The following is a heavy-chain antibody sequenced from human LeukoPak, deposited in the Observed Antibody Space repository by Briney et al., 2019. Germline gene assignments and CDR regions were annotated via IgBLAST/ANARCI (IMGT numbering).Heavy chain of an antibody. CDR3: ARDGTSTDDY. J-gene: IGHJ4*02. V-gene: IGHV1-18*01. D-gene: IGHD2-2*01. CDR1: GYTFSNFG. Sequence: ASVKVSCKASGYTFSNFGISWVRQAPGNGLEWMGWISGNNDNPNYGQKFQGRLTVTTDSSTSTAYMELRNLRSDDTAVYYCARDGTSTDDYWGQGTLVTVSS. CDR2: ISGNNDNP.